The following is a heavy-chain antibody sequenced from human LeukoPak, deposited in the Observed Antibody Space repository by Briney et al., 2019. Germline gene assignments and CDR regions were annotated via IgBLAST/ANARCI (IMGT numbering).Heavy chain of an antibody. J-gene: IGHJ4*02. Sequence: GSLRLSCVASGFTFRSSAMTWVRQAPGKGLEWIGEINHSGSTNYNPSLKSRVTISVDTSKNQFSLKLSSVTAADTAVYYCARARIAVAGPGRSFDYWGQGTLVTVSS. D-gene: IGHD6-19*01. CDR3: ARARIAVAGPGRSFDY. CDR2: INHSGST. V-gene: IGHV4-34*01. CDR1: GFTFRSSA.